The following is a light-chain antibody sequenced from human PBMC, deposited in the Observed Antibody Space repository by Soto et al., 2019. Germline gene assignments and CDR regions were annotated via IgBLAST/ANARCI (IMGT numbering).Light chain of an antibody. CDR2: DAS. Sequence: IQLTQSPSSMSASVGDRVTISCRASQDIGNYLAWYQQKPGEAPELLIYDASTLQSGVPLRFGGSGSGTDFTLTISSLQPEDFATYYCQQLNKYPVTFGQGTRLEIK. CDR3: QQLNKYPVT. V-gene: IGKV1-9*01. CDR1: QDIGNY. J-gene: IGKJ5*01.